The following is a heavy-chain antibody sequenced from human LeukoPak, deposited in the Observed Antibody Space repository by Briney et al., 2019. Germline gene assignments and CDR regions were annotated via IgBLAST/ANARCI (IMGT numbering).Heavy chain of an antibody. V-gene: IGHV1-8*01. Sequence: GASVKVSCKASGYTFTSYDINWVRQATGQGLEWMGWMNPNSGNTGYAQKFHGRVTMTRNTSITTAYMELSSLRSEDTAVYYCARGVGYSSGWKEYYFDYWGQGTLVTVSS. CDR2: MNPNSGNT. D-gene: IGHD6-19*01. CDR1: GYTFTSYD. J-gene: IGHJ4*02. CDR3: ARGVGYSSGWKEYYFDY.